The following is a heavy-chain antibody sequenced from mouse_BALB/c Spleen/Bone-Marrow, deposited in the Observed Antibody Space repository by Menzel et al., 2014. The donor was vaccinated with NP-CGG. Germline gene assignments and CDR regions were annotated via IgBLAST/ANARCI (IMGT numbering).Heavy chain of an antibody. Sequence: EVQLQESGAALVKPGASVMMSCKSSGYTFTSYVMHWVEQKPGQGLEWVGYINPHNDFTRHNENFNGKVTLSSVKSSSTADRELSSLPSKDDTAFYSGRGFFEPYCFAYWDHGTLVTIST. CDR2: INPHNDFT. CDR1: GYTFTSYV. CDR3: GRGFFEPYCFAY. J-gene: IGHJ3*01. V-gene: IGHV1-14*01.